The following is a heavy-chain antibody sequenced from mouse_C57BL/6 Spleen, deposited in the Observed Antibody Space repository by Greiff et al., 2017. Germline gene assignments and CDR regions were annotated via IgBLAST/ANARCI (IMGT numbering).Heavy chain of an antibody. CDR3: ARLRQSDYFDY. D-gene: IGHD2-12*01. Sequence: VKLMESGGGLVQPGGSLSISCAASGFTFTDYYMSWVRQPPGKALEWLGFIRNKANGYTTDYSSSVKGRLPISRDNYHSNHYLPMNALGAEGSGTYYLARLRQSDYFDYWGQGTTLTVSS. CDR1: GFTFTDYY. V-gene: IGHV7-3*01. CDR2: IRNKANGYTT. J-gene: IGHJ2*01.